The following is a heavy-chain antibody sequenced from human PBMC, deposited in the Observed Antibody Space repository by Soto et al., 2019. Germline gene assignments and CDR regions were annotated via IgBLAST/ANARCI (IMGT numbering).Heavy chain of an antibody. Sequence: SETLSLTCTVSGGSISSSSYYWGWIRQPPGKGLEWIGSIYYSGSTYYNPSLKSRVTISVDTSKNQFSLKLSSVTAADTAVYYCASPFIAAAGHIDYWGQGTLVTVSS. V-gene: IGHV4-39*01. D-gene: IGHD6-13*01. J-gene: IGHJ4*02. CDR1: GGSISSSSYY. CDR3: ASPFIAAAGHIDY. CDR2: IYYSGST.